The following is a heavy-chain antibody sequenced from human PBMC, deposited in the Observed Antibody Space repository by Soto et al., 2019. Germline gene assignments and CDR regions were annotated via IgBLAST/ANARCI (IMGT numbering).Heavy chain of an antibody. Sequence: ASVKVSCQASGYTFTRYEINWVRQATGQRLEWMGWMNPKSGNTGYAQKFQGRVTMTSNTSISKAYLELSSLRSEDTAVYYCARGKRVVVADKYNYYYYGMDVWRQGNTLPVS. D-gene: IGHD2-15*01. J-gene: IGHJ6*02. V-gene: IGHV1-8*01. CDR3: ARGKRVVVADKYNYYYYGMDV. CDR2: MNPKSGNT. CDR1: GYTFTRYE.